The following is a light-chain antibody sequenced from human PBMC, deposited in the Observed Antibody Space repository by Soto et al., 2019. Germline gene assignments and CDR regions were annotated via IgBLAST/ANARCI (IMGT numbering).Light chain of an antibody. CDR2: AAS. Sequence: AIRMTQSPSSFSASTGDRVTITCLASQGISNYLAWYQQKPGKAPNLLIYAASTLQSGVPSRFSGSGSGTDFTLTISYLQSEDFATYFCQQYYSYPPIFGQGTKLEIK. CDR3: QQYYSYPPI. V-gene: IGKV1-8*01. CDR1: QGISNY. J-gene: IGKJ2*01.